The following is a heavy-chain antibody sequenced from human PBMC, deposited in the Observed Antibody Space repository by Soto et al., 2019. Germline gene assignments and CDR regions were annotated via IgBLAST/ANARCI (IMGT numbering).Heavy chain of an antibody. Sequence: SETLSLTCAVSGGSISSSNWWSWVRQPPGKGLEWIGEIYHSGSTNYNPSLKSRVTISVDKSKNQFSLKLSSVTAADTAVYYCASSSDYGDYYFDYWGQGTLVTVS. CDR3: ASSSDYGDYYFDY. CDR1: GGSISSSNW. D-gene: IGHD4-17*01. CDR2: IYHSGST. V-gene: IGHV4-4*02. J-gene: IGHJ4*02.